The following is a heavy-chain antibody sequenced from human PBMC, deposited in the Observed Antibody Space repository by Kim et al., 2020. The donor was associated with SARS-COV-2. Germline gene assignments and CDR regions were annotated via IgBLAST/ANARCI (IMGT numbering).Heavy chain of an antibody. CDR2: ISYDGSNK. V-gene: IGHV3-30*18. J-gene: IGHJ4*02. D-gene: IGHD3-10*01. CDR3: AKDPDGTGRGYFDY. CDR1: GFTFSSYG. Sequence: GGSLRLSCAASGFTFSSYGMHWVRQAPGKGLEWVAVISYDGSNKYYADSVKGRFTISRDNSKNTLYLQMNSLRAEDTAVYYCAKDPDGTGRGYFDYWGQGTLVTVSS.